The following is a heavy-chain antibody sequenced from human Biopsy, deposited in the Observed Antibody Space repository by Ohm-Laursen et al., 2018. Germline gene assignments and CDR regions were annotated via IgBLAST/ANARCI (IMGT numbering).Heavy chain of an antibody. J-gene: IGHJ6*02. CDR2: LHDRGVT. CDR3: QGGHLPPGQFYGVDA. D-gene: IGHD3-16*01. Sequence: SLRLSCAASGITVNDHYMSWVRQAPGKGLEWVSSLHDRGVTYYADSVEGRFTISGDNSKNTLYLQMNGLRAEDTAVYFCQGGHLPPGQFYGVDAWGQGTTVTVSS. CDR1: GITVNDHY. V-gene: IGHV3-53*01.